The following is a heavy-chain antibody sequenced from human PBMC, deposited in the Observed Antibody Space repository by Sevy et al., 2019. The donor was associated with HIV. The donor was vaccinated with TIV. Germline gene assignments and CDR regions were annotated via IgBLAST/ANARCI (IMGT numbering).Heavy chain of an antibody. CDR2: IIPIFGTA. V-gene: IGHV1-69*06. Sequence: ASVKVSCKASGGTFSSYAISWVRQAPGQGLEWMGGIIPIFGTANYAQKFQGRVTITADKSTSTAYMEQSSLRSEDTTVYYCARGAVLGDGYNSLLLDYWGQGTLVTVSS. CDR3: ARGAVLGDGYNSLLLDY. CDR1: GGTFSSYA. D-gene: IGHD5-12*01. J-gene: IGHJ4*02.